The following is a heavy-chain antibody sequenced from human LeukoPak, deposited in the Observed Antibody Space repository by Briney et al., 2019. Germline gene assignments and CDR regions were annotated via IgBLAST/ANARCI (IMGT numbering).Heavy chain of an antibody. V-gene: IGHV3-43D*03. Sequence: GGSLRLSCAASGFIFDDYAMHWVRQAPGKGLEWVSLISWDGGSTYYADSVKGRFTISRDNSKNSLYLQMNSLRAEDTALYYCAKSRGGSYSDGVVGWGQGTLVTVSS. CDR1: GFIFDDYA. CDR3: AKSRGGSYSDGVVG. J-gene: IGHJ4*02. CDR2: ISWDGGST. D-gene: IGHD1-26*01.